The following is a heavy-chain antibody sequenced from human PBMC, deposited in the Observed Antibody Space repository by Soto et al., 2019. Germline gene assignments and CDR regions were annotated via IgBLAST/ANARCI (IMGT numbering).Heavy chain of an antibody. CDR2: MNPGSGNA. Sequence: ASVKVSCKASGYTFTNYDINWVRQATGQGLEWMGWMNPGSGNAAYAQKFQGRVTTTRDTSISTAYMDLNSLRAEDTAVYYCARPTYYYGSSGPPAYWGQGTLVTAPQ. CDR1: GYTFTNYD. J-gene: IGHJ4*02. D-gene: IGHD3-22*01. CDR3: ARPTYYYGSSGPPAY. V-gene: IGHV1-8*01.